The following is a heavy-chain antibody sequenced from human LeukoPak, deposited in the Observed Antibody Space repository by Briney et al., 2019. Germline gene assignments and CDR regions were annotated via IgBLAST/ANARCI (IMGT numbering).Heavy chain of an antibody. Sequence: GGSLGLSCAASGFTFSSYWMHWVRQAPGKGLVWVSRINSDGSSTSYADSVKGRFTISRDNAKNTLYLQMNSLRAEDTAVYYCARGFTYYDFWSGYADSGGMDVWGQGTTVTVSS. CDR2: INSDGSST. J-gene: IGHJ6*02. CDR1: GFTFSSYW. CDR3: ARGFTYYDFWSGYADSGGMDV. V-gene: IGHV3-74*01. D-gene: IGHD3-3*01.